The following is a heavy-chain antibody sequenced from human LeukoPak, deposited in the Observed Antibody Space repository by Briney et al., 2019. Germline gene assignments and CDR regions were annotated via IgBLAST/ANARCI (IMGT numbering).Heavy chain of an antibody. CDR2: IYSGGST. Sequence: GGSLRLSCAASGFTVSSNYMSWVRQAPGKGLEWVSVIYSGGSTYYADSVKGRVTISRDNSKNTLYLQMNSLRAEDTAVYDCARESVSRRYSSSWYYFDYWGQGTLVTVSS. V-gene: IGHV3-66*01. D-gene: IGHD6-13*01. CDR1: GFTVSSNY. J-gene: IGHJ4*02. CDR3: ARESVSRRYSSSWYYFDY.